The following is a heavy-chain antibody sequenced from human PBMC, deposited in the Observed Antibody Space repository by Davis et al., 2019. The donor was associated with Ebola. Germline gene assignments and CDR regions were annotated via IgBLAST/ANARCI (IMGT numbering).Heavy chain of an antibody. Sequence: GSLRLSCTVSGGSISSYYWSWIRQPPGKGLEWIGYIYYSGSTNYNPSLKSRVTISVDTSKNPFSLKLSSVTAADTAVYYCARVSYYYDSSGYSRGAFDIWGQGTMVTVSS. CDR2: IYYSGST. CDR3: ARVSYYYDSSGYSRGAFDI. CDR1: GGSISSYY. D-gene: IGHD3-22*01. V-gene: IGHV4-59*01. J-gene: IGHJ3*02.